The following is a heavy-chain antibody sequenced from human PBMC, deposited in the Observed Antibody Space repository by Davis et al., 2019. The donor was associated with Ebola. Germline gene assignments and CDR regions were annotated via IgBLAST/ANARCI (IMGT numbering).Heavy chain of an antibody. CDR2: ISYDGSNK. J-gene: IGHJ5*02. Sequence: PGGSLRLSCAASGFTFSSYGMHWVRQAPGKGLEWVAVISYDGSNKYYADSVKGRFTISRDNSKNTLYLQMNSLRAEDTAVYYCARDRVTGWFDPWGQGTLVTVSS. D-gene: IGHD2-21*02. CDR3: ARDRVTGWFDP. CDR1: GFTFSSYG. V-gene: IGHV3-30*03.